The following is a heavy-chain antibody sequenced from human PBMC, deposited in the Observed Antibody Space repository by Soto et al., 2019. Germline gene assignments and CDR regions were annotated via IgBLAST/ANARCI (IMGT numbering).Heavy chain of an antibody. CDR1: GDSVSPNDAT. Sequence: PSQTLSLTCVISGDSVSPNDATWDWIRQSPSRGLEWLGRTYYRSKWYNDYAESVKGRITINPDTFNNQLSLHLNSVTPDDTAVYYCATQEVGGSYVYTFDPWGQGTLVTVSS. CDR3: ATQEVGGSYVYTFDP. V-gene: IGHV6-1*01. CDR2: TYYRSKWYN. D-gene: IGHD1-26*01. J-gene: IGHJ5*02.